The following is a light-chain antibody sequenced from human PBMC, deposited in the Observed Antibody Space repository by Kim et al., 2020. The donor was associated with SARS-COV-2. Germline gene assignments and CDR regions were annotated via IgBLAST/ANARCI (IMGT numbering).Light chain of an antibody. CDR3: HSYDSSLSAVV. J-gene: IGLJ2*01. CDR2: GNS. CDR1: SSNIGAGYD. V-gene: IGLV1-40*01. Sequence: QRVTISCTGSSSNIGAGYDVLWYQQLPGTAPKLLIYGNSNRPSGVPDRFSGSKSGTSASLAITGLQAEDEADYYCHSYDSSLSAVVFGGGTQLTVL.